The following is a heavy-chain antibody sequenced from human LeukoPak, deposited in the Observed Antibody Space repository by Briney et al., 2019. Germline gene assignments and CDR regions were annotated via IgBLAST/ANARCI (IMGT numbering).Heavy chain of an antibody. CDR3: ARDSVAGTGSYYGMDV. J-gene: IGHJ6*02. D-gene: IGHD6-19*01. Sequence: GGSLRLSCAASGFTFSSYSMNWVRQAPGKGLEWVSSISSSSSYIYYADSVKGRFTISRDNAKNSLYLQMNSLRAEDTAVYYCARDSVAGTGSYYGMDVWGQGTTVTVSS. CDR1: GFTFSSYS. CDR2: ISSSSSYI. V-gene: IGHV3-21*01.